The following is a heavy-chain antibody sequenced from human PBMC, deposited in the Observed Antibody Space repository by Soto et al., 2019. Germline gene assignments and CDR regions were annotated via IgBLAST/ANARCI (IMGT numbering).Heavy chain of an antibody. CDR1: GFTFSSYA. CDR2: ISGSSDSI. Sequence: GGSLRLSXAASGFTFSSYAMNWVRQAPGKGLEWVSYISGSSDSIKYAASVKGRFTISRDNAKNSLYLQMNSLRDEDTAVYYCARQLYTVVTPMDYWGQGTLVTVSS. D-gene: IGHD2-21*02. CDR3: ARQLYTVVTPMDY. V-gene: IGHV3-48*02. J-gene: IGHJ4*02.